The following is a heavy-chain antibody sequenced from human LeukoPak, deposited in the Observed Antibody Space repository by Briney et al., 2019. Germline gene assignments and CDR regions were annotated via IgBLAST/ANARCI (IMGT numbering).Heavy chain of an antibody. Sequence: PGGSLRLSCAASGFTFSSYSMNWVRQAPGKGLEWVSYISSSSSTIYYADSVKGRFTISRDNAKNSLYLKMNSLRAEDTAVYYCARGRTILYWGQGTLVTVSS. D-gene: IGHD2-21*01. J-gene: IGHJ4*02. CDR2: ISSSSSTI. V-gene: IGHV3-48*01. CDR3: ARGRTILY. CDR1: GFTFSSYS.